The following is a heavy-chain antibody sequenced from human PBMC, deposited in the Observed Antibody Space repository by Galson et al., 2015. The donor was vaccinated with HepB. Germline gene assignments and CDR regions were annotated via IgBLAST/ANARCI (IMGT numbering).Heavy chain of an antibody. CDR3: AKGEYRYGYRNIDY. D-gene: IGHD5-18*01. CDR2: ISGSGGST. V-gene: IGHV3-23*01. CDR1: GFTFSSYA. J-gene: IGHJ4*02. Sequence: SLRLSCAASGFTFSSYAMSWVRQAPGKGLEWVSAISGSGGSTYYADSVKVRFTISRDNSKNTLYLQMNSLRAEDTAVYYCAKGEYRYGYRNIDYWGQGTLVTVSS.